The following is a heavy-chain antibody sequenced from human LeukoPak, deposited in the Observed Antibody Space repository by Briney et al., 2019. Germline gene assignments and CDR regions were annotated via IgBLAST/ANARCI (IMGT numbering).Heavy chain of an antibody. V-gene: IGHV4-4*08. CDR1: GGSISSYY. J-gene: IGHJ1*01. CDR2: IYTSGST. CDR3: AKHPVVVPVASERYFQH. D-gene: IGHD2-2*01. Sequence: SETLSLTCTVSGGSISSYYWSWIRQPPGKGLEWIGYIYTSGSTNYNPSLKGRFTISRDNSKNTLYLQMNSLRAEDTAVYYCAKHPVVVPVASERYFQHWGQGTLVTVSS.